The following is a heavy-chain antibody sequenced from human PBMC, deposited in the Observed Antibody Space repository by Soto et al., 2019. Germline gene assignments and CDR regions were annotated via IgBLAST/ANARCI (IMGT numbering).Heavy chain of an antibody. Sequence: LRLSCAASGFTFSNYAMSWVRQAPGKGLEWVSSITGSGDYTYYADSVKGRFTISRDNSKNTLYLQMNSLRGEDTAVYYCAKVGSGWYYFDYWGQGTLVTVSP. CDR1: GFTFSNYA. V-gene: IGHV3-23*01. CDR2: ITGSGDYT. CDR3: AKVGSGWYYFDY. D-gene: IGHD6-19*01. J-gene: IGHJ4*02.